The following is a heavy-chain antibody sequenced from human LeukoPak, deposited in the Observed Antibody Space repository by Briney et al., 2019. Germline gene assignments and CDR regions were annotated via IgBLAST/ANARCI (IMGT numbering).Heavy chain of an antibody. D-gene: IGHD3-16*01. J-gene: IGHJ4*02. V-gene: IGHV3-21*06. CDR3: VRDGGASGNMDY. Sequence: GGSLRLSCAASGFTFSSYSMNWVRQAPGTGLEWVSSISGSGGFVYYADSVKGRFTISRDNAKNSLYLQMNSLRAEDTAVYYCVRDGGASGNMDYWGQGTLLTVSS. CDR1: GFTFSSYS. CDR2: ISGSGGFV.